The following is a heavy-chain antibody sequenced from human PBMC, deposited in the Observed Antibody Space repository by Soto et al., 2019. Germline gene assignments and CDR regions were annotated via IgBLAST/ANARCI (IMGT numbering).Heavy chain of an antibody. D-gene: IGHD6-19*01. Sequence: GGSLRLSCAASGFTFSSYAMSWVRQAPGKGLEWVSSISGSGVNTDHADSVKGRFTISRDNSKNTLFLQMNSLRAEDTAVYFCAKDVAGIAVAADGFDIWGQGTMVTVSS. V-gene: IGHV3-23*01. CDR1: GFTFSSYA. CDR3: AKDVAGIAVAADGFDI. CDR2: ISGSGVNT. J-gene: IGHJ3*02.